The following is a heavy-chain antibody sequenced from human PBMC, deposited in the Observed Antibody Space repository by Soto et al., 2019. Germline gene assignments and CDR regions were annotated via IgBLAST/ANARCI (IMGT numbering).Heavy chain of an antibody. V-gene: IGHV4-39*01. D-gene: IGHD1-20*01. J-gene: IGHJ4*02. Sequence: QLPLQESGPGLVKSSETLSLTCTVSGGSISSSHYWGWIRQPPGKGLEWIGSVFYSGSPYYSPSFKSRITISVDTSKNQFSLSVRSVTATDTAVYFCARHYNTGAFFDYWGQGNMVTVSS. CDR2: VFYSGSP. CDR3: ARHYNTGAFFDY. CDR1: GGSISSSHY.